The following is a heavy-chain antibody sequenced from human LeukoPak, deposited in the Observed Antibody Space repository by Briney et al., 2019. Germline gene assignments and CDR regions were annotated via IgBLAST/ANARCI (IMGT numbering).Heavy chain of an antibody. CDR1: GFTFSSYS. D-gene: IGHD3-10*01. CDR2: ISSSSTYI. CDR3: ARFYGSGRDSNFDY. Sequence: GGSLRLSCAASGFTFSSYSMNWVRQAPGKGLEWVSSISSSSTYIYYADSLKGRFTISRGNAKNSLFLQMNSLRAEDTAVYYCARFYGSGRDSNFDYWGQGTLVTVSS. V-gene: IGHV3-21*01. J-gene: IGHJ4*02.